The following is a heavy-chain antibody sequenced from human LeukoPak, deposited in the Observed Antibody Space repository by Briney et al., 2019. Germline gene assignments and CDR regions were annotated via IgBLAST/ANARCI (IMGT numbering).Heavy chain of an antibody. CDR1: GDSISRSTYY. V-gene: IGHV4-39*07. CDR2: IHYSGST. J-gene: IGHJ3*02. Sequence: SETLSLTCTVSGDSISRSTYYWGWIRQPPGKGLEWIGSIHYSGSTYYNPSLKSRVTISVDTSKNQFSLKLNSVTAADTAVYCARDRGTGYYSDAFDIWGQGTMVTVSS. CDR3: ARDRGTGYYSDAFDI. D-gene: IGHD3/OR15-3a*01.